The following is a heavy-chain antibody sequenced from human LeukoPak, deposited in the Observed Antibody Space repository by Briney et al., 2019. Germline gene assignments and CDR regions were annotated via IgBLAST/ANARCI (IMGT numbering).Heavy chain of an antibody. CDR3: ARDHDSSGRTDDAFYI. Sequence: ASVKVSCKASGYTFTDYYIHWVRQAPGQGLEWMGRINPNSGDTNYAQKFQGRVTMTRDASISTAYMELSRLTSDDTAVFFCARDHDSSGRTDDAFYIWGQGTMVTVSS. J-gene: IGHJ3*02. CDR1: GYTFTDYY. V-gene: IGHV1-2*06. D-gene: IGHD3-22*01. CDR2: INPNSGDT.